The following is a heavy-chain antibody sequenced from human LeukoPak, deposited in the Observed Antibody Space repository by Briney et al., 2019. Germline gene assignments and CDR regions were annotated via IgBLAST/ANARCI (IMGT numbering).Heavy chain of an antibody. CDR3: ARGGGERGYYFDY. CDR2: INHSGST. D-gene: IGHD3-16*01. J-gene: IGHJ4*02. V-gene: IGHV4-39*07. Sequence: SETLSLTRTVSGGSISSSSYYWGWIRQPPGKGLEWIGEINHSGSTDYNPSLKSRVTISVDTSKSQFSLKLSSVTAADTAVYYCARGGGERGYYFDYWGRGTLVTVSS. CDR1: GGSISSSSYY.